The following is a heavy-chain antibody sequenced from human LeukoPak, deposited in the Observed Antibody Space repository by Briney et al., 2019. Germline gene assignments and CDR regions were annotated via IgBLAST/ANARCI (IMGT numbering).Heavy chain of an antibody. V-gene: IGHV3-30*02. D-gene: IGHD6-19*01. Sequence: GGSLRLSFAASGFPFSSYGMHWVRAAPGKGLEWVAFIRFDGSNKYYADSVRGRFTISRDNSRNTLYLQMNSLRAEDTAVYYCAKDLGIAVAAEPPAFDYWGQGTLVTVSS. J-gene: IGHJ4*02. CDR3: AKDLGIAVAAEPPAFDY. CDR1: GFPFSSYG. CDR2: IRFDGSNK.